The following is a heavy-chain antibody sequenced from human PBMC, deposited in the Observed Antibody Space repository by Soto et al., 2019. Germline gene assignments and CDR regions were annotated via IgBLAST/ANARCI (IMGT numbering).Heavy chain of an antibody. CDR1: GFTFSSYW. Sequence: PGGSLRLSCAASGFTFSSYWMHWVRQAPGKGLVWVSRISSDGSSTSYADSVKGRFTISRDNAKNTLYLQMNSLRAEDTAVYYCARDRYRSYYFDYWGQGTLVTASS. D-gene: IGHD3-16*02. CDR2: ISSDGSST. J-gene: IGHJ4*02. V-gene: IGHV3-74*01. CDR3: ARDRYRSYYFDY.